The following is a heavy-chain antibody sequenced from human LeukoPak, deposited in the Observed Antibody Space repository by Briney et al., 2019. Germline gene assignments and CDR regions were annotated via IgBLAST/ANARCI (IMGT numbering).Heavy chain of an antibody. CDR1: GGSISDYY. D-gene: IGHD1-26*01. CDR3: AGGNSGSYYAY. J-gene: IGHJ4*02. CDR2: IYYSGIT. Sequence: SETLSLTCTVSGGSISDYYWSWIRQPPGKGLEWFGYIYYSGITNYNPSLKSRVTISVDTSKNQFSLKLSSVTAADTAVYYCAGGNSGSYYAYWGQGTLVTVSS. V-gene: IGHV4-59*01.